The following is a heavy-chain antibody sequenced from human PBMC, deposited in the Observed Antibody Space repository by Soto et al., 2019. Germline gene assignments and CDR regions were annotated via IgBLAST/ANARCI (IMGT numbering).Heavy chain of an antibody. V-gene: IGHV4-30-2*01. CDR1: GGSISSGGYS. CDR2: IYHSGST. Sequence: TLSLACAVSGGSISSGGYSWSSIRQPPGKGLEWIVYIYHSGSTYYNPSLKSRVTISVDRSKNQFYLKLSSVTVADTAVYYCARVPDRWGQGTLVTVSS. D-gene: IGHD2-2*01. CDR3: ARVPDR. J-gene: IGHJ5*02.